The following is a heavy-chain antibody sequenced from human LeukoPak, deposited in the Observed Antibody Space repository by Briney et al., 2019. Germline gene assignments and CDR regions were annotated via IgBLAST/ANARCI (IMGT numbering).Heavy chain of an antibody. V-gene: IGHV1-24*01. J-gene: IGHJ4*02. CDR3: ATDHYYGSGSYPY. Sequence: ASVKVSCKASGYTFTGYYMHWVRQAPGEGLEWMGGFDPEDGETIYAQKFQGRVTMTEDTSTDTAYMELSSLRSEDTAVYYCATDHYYGSGSYPYWGQGTLVTVSS. CDR1: GYTFTGYY. CDR2: FDPEDGET. D-gene: IGHD3-10*01.